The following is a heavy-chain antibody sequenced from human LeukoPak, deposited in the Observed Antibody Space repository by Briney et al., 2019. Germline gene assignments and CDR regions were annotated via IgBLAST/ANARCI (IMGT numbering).Heavy chain of an antibody. CDR2: IYSSGTT. D-gene: IGHD6-13*01. J-gene: IGHJ4*02. CDR3: AREVKKGIAAAGSRDY. CDR1: GFTVNSNY. V-gene: IGHV3-53*01. Sequence: GGSLRLSCAASGFTVNSNYMSWVRQAPGKGLEWDSIIYSSGTTCYADSVKGRFTISRDNSKNTLYLQMNSLRAEDTAVYYCAREVKKGIAAAGSRDYWGQGTLVTVSS.